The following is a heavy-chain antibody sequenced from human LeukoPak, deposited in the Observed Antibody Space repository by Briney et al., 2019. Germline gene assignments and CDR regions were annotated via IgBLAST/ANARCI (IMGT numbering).Heavy chain of an antibody. J-gene: IGHJ3*02. D-gene: IGHD4-17*01. V-gene: IGHV4-34*01. CDR3: ARGKLTTAADAFDI. CDR1: GGSFSGYY. Sequence: PPETLSLTCAVYGGSFSGYYWSWIRQPPGKGLEWIGEINHSGSTNYNPSLKSRVTISVDTSKNQFSLKLSSVTAADTAVYYCARGKLTTAADAFDIWGQGTMVTVSS. CDR2: INHSGST.